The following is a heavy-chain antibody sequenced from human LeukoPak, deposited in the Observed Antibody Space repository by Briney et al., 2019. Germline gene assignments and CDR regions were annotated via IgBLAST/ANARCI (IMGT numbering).Heavy chain of an antibody. J-gene: IGHJ4*02. Sequence: SQTLSLTCAVSGGSISSGGYSWSWIRQPPGKGLEWIGYIYHSGSTYYNPSLKSRVTISVDRSKNQFSLKLSSVTAADTAVYYCARGFSEAYANGDYTFDYWGQGTLVTVSS. CDR3: ARGFSEAYANGDYTFDY. V-gene: IGHV4-30-2*01. D-gene: IGHD4-17*01. CDR1: GGSISSGGYS. CDR2: IYHSGST.